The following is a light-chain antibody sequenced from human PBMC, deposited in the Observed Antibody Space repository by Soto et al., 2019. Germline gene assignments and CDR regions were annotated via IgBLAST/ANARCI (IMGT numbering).Light chain of an antibody. Sequence: QSVLTQPASVSGSPGQSITIPCTGTSNDIGSYNYVSWYQQHPGKAPKLLIYEVSNRPSGVSNRFSGSKSGNTASLTISGLHPEYEADYYCSSYTTISTLVFGGGTKVTVL. V-gene: IGLV2-14*01. J-gene: IGLJ2*01. CDR1: SNDIGSYNY. CDR2: EVS. CDR3: SSYTTISTLV.